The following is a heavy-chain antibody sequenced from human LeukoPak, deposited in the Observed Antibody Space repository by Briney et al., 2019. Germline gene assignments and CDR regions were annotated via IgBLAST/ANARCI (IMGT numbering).Heavy chain of an antibody. CDR3: ARVVAVAGTSRFDY. CDR2: INTNTGNP. D-gene: IGHD6-19*01. CDR1: GYTFTSYA. J-gene: IGHJ4*02. V-gene: IGHV7-4-1*02. Sequence: GASVKVSCEASGYTFTSYAMNWVRQAPGQGLEWMGWINTNTGNPTYAQGFTGRFVFSLDTSVSTAYLQISSLKAEDTAVYYCARVVAVAGTSRFDYWGQGTLVTVSS.